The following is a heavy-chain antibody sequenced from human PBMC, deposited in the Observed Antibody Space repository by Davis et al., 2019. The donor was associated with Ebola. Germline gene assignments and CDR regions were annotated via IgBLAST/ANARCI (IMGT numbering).Heavy chain of an antibody. CDR3: ARDPFGDGYNYEIWFDP. Sequence: GGSLRLSCAASGFTFSSYSMHWVRQAPGKGLEWVSSISSSSSYIYYADSVKGRFTISRDNAKNSLYLQMNSLRAEDTAVYYCARDPFGDGYNYEIWFDPWGQGTLVTVSS. J-gene: IGHJ5*02. CDR1: GFTFSSYS. D-gene: IGHD5-24*01. CDR2: ISSSSSYI. V-gene: IGHV3-21*04.